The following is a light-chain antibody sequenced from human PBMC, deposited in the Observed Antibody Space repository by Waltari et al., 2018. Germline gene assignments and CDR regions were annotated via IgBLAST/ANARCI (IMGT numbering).Light chain of an antibody. J-gene: IGLJ2*01. CDR1: STDVDSYTY. CDR2: EVT. CDR3: SSYTISSHLEV. Sequence: QSALTQPASVSGSPGQSITISCTGTSTDVDSYTYVSWCQQHPGKAPKLIIYEVTDRPPGVSKRFSGSKSGNTASLTISGLQAEDEADYYCSSYTISSHLEVFGGGTKLTVL. V-gene: IGLV2-14*01.